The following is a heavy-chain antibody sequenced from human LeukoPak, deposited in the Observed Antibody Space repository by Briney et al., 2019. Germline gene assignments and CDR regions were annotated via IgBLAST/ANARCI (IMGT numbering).Heavy chain of an antibody. V-gene: IGHV3-20*04. CDR2: INWNGGST. CDR1: GFTFDDYG. J-gene: IGHJ6*03. Sequence: GGSLRLSCAASGFTFDDYGMSWVRQAPGKGLEWVSGINWNGGSTGYADSVKGRFAISRDNAKNSLYLQMNSLRAEDTALYYCAREDCTNGVCPLDCYMDVWGKGTTVTVSS. CDR3: AREDCTNGVCPLDCYMDV. D-gene: IGHD2-8*01.